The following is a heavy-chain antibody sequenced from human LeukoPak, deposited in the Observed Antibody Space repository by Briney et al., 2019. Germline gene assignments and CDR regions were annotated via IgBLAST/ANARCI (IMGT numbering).Heavy chain of an antibody. V-gene: IGHV3-23*01. J-gene: IGHJ4*02. D-gene: IGHD3-22*01. CDR2: ISDSCGGT. CDR1: GITLSNYG. Sequence: PWGSLRLSCAVSGITLSNYGMSWVCQAPAKGLELDRGISDSCGGTTYADSAKGRFTISRDNPKNTLYLQMISLRAEDTAVYFCAKRGVVIRVILVGFHKEAYYFDSWGQGALVTVSS. CDR3: AKRGVVIRVILVGFHKEAYYFDS.